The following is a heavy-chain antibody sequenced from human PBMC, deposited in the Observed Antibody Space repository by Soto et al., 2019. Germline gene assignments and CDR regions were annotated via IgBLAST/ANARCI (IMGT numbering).Heavy chain of an antibody. CDR3: AREKVGTTFFDN. CDR2: IYPSVSS. J-gene: IGHJ4*02. D-gene: IGHD2-21*02. V-gene: IGHV4-38-2*02. Sequence: ETLSLTCRVSGFAISRGYYWSWVRQPPGKGLEWIGSIYPSVSSYHNPSLATRLGLSIDASKNQFTLNLTSVTAADTALYFCAREKVGTTFFDNWGQGIQVTVSS. CDR1: GFAISRGYY.